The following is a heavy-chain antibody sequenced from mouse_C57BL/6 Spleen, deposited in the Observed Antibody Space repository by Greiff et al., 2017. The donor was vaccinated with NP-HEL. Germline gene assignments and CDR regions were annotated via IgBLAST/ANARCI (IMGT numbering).Heavy chain of an antibody. CDR2: IDPENGDT. Sequence: EVQLQQSGAELVRPGASVKLSCTASGFNIKDDYMHWVKQRPEQGLEWIGWIDPENGDTEYASKFQGKATITADTSSNTAYLQLSSLTSEDTAVYYWTNTTVVATDWYFDVWGTGTTVTVSS. J-gene: IGHJ1*03. D-gene: IGHD1-1*01. CDR1: GFNIKDDY. CDR3: TNTTVVATDWYFDV. V-gene: IGHV14-4*01.